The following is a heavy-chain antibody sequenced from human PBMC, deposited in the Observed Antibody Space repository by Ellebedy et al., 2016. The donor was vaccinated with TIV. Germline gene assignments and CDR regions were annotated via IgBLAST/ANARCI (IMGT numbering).Heavy chain of an antibody. J-gene: IGHJ3*02. Sequence: GGSLRLSCAASGFSFRSYWMTWVRQAPGKGLEWVANINQDATKTFYVNSVEGRFTISRDNAKNSLFLQMNSLGVDDTAFYYCATDGSYGDYLSPAHASVMWGQGTLVSVSS. D-gene: IGHD4-17*01. CDR1: GFSFRSYW. CDR3: ATDGSYGDYLSPAHASVM. V-gene: IGHV3-7*01. CDR2: INQDATKT.